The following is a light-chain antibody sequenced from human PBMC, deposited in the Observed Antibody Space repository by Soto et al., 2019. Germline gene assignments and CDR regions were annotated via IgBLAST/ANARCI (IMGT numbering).Light chain of an antibody. V-gene: IGKV1-39*01. CDR1: QSISRY. CDR2: AAS. CDR3: QQSHTPPLT. J-gene: IGKJ4*01. Sequence: DIQMTQSPSPLSASVGDRVTVTCRASQSISRYLNWYQQKPGNAPKLLIYAASNLQSGVPSRFSGSGSGTDFTLTISCLHPEDFATYFCQQSHTPPLTFGGGTKVEIK.